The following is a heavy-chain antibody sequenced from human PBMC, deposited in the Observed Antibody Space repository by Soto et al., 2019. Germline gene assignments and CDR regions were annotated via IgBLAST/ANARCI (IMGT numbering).Heavy chain of an antibody. CDR1: GGTFSSYD. V-gene: IGHV1-69*13. CDR3: ARIPPGYCTNGVCYTLTRNYYYYGMDV. D-gene: IGHD2-8*01. Sequence: ASVKVSCKASGGTFSSYDISWVRQAPGQGLEWMGGIIPIFGTANYAQKFQGRVTITADESTSTAYMELSSLRSEDTAVYYCARIPPGYCTNGVCYTLTRNYYYYGMDVWGQGTTVTVSS. J-gene: IGHJ6*02. CDR2: IIPIFGTA.